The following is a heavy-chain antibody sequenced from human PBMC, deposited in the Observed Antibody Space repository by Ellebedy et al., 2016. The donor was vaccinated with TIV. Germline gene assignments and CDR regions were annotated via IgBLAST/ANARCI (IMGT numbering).Heavy chain of an antibody. D-gene: IGHD5-12*01. Sequence: SETLSLTXSVSGGAISSGGYYWSWIRQHPGKGLEWIGNIYYRVNTYPNPSLKSRLTISLDTSKNQFSLILTSVTAADTAVYYCAGVRSGYVLDYWGQGALVTVSS. V-gene: IGHV4-31*03. CDR1: GGAISSGGYY. CDR3: AGVRSGYVLDY. J-gene: IGHJ4*02. CDR2: IYYRVNT.